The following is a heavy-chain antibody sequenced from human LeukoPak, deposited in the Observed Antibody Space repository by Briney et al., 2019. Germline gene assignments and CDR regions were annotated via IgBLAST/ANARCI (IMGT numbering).Heavy chain of an antibody. CDR1: GYTFTGYY. D-gene: IGHD5-18*01. CDR2: INPNSGGT. J-gene: IGHJ4*02. CDR3: ARDWSIAFGYSYVTVAYYFDF. Sequence: ASVKVSCKASGYTFTGYYMHWVRQAPGQGLEWMGWINPNSGGTNYAQKFQGRVTMTRDTSTSTVYMELRSLTSDDTAVYYCARDWSIAFGYSYVTVAYYFDFWGQGALVTVSS. V-gene: IGHV1-2*02.